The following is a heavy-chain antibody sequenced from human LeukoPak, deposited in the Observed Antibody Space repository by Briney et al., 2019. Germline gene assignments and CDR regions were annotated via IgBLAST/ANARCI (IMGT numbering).Heavy chain of an antibody. CDR1: GCSISSYY. D-gene: IGHD6-6*01. V-gene: IGHV4-59*01. CDR3: ARGGSSFPHDY. CDR2: IYYSGST. J-gene: IGHJ4*02. Sequence: PSETLSLTCTASGCSISSYYWSWIRQPPGKGLEWVGYIYYSGSTNYNPSLKSRLTISVDTSKNQSSLKQSSVTATDTAVYYCARGGSSFPHDYWGQGTLVTVSS.